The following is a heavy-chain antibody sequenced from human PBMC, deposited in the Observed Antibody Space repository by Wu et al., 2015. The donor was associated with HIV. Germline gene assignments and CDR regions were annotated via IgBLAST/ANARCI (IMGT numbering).Heavy chain of an antibody. CDR2: ISTYNGNT. V-gene: IGHV1-18*01. CDR1: GYTFTSYS. CDR3: ARGRQLELIDDAFDI. Sequence: QVQLVQSGAEVKKPGASVKVSCKASGYTFTSYSITWVRQAPGQGLEWMGWISTYNGNTNSAQKLQGRVTMTTDTSTSTVYMELRSLRSDDTAVYYCARGRQLELIDDAFDIWAKGQWSPSLQ. D-gene: IGHD6-6*01. J-gene: IGHJ3*02.